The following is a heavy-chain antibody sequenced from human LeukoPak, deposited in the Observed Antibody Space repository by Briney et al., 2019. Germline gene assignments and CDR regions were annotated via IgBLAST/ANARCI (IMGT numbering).Heavy chain of an antibody. CDR1: GFTFNSYS. CDR3: VRDVS. Sequence: GSLRLSCAASGFTFNSYSMYWVRQAPGKGLEWVSSISSSSSHMFYADSVKGRFSIPRDNANNSLYLQMNSLRAEDTAVYYCVRDVSWGQGTLVTVSS. V-gene: IGHV3-21*01. CDR2: ISSSSSHM. J-gene: IGHJ4*02.